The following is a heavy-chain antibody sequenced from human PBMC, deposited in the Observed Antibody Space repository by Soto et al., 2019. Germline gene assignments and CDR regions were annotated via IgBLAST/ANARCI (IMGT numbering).Heavy chain of an antibody. Sequence: QVQLVESGGGVVQPGRSLRLSCAASGFTFSSYAMHWVRQAPGKGLEWVAVISYDGSNKYYADSVKGRFTISRDNSKNTLYLQMNSLRAEDTAVYYCARDDGMDVWGHGPTVTVSS. CDR2: ISYDGSNK. CDR1: GFTFSSYA. J-gene: IGHJ6*02. V-gene: IGHV3-30-3*01. CDR3: ARDDGMDV.